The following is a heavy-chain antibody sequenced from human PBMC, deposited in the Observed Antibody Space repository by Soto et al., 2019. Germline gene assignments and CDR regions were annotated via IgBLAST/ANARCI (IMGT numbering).Heavy chain of an antibody. Sequence: QITLKESGPTVVKPTQTLTLTCTFSGFSLSTSEVGVGWIRQPPGKALEWLALIYWDDDKRYSPSLKSRLSIPRRTPNHQVVLTMTDMDPVDTATYYGAHRVSGSYFDYWGQGTLVTVSS. J-gene: IGHJ4*02. D-gene: IGHD1-26*01. CDR1: GFSLSTSEVG. CDR3: AHRVSGSYFDY. CDR2: IYWDDDK. V-gene: IGHV2-5*02.